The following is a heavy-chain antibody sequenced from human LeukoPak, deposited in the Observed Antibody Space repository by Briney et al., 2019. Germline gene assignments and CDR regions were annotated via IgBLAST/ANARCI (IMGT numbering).Heavy chain of an antibody. D-gene: IGHD5-12*01. V-gene: IGHV4-34*01. CDR3: ARGRAVVATRLDY. Sequence: SETLSLTCAVYGGSFSGYYWSWIRQPPGKGLEWIGEINHSGSTNYNPSLKSRVTISVDTSKNRFSLKLSSVTAADTAVYYCARGRAVVATRLDYWGQGTLVTVSS. CDR1: GGSFSGYY. CDR2: INHSGST. J-gene: IGHJ4*02.